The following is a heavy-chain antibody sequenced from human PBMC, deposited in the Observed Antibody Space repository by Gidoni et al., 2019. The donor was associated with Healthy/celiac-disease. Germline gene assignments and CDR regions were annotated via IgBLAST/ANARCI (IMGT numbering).Heavy chain of an antibody. CDR2: ISYDGSNK. CDR1: GLTFSSYA. V-gene: IGHV3-30-3*01. J-gene: IGHJ3*02. D-gene: IGHD3-22*01. CDR3: ARDANPALYYDSSGYYSDAFDI. Sequence: QVQLVESGGGVVQHGWSLRLSGAASGLTFSSYAMHWVRQAPGKGPEWVAVISYDGSNKYYADSVKGRFTISRDNSKNTLYLQMNSLRAEDTAVYYCARDANPALYYDSSGYYSDAFDIWGQGTMVTVSS.